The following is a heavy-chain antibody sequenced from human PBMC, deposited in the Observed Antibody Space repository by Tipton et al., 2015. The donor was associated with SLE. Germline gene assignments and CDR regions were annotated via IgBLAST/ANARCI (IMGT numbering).Heavy chain of an antibody. CDR3: ARDHRWDSPRGYYHMDV. CDR1: GFTFADYA. J-gene: IGHJ6*03. CDR2: VSSDSGHI. V-gene: IGHV3-9*01. Sequence: SLRLSCAASGFTFADYAMHWVRQAPGKGLEWVSSVSSDSGHIGYADSVKGRFSISRDNSKNTLYLQMNSLRGEDTALYYCARDHRWDSPRGYYHMDVWGKGTTVTVSS. D-gene: IGHD1-26*01.